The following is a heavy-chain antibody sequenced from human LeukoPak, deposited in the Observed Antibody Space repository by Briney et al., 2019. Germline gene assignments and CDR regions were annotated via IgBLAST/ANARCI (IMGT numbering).Heavy chain of an antibody. J-gene: IGHJ5*02. CDR2: IYYFGSA. CDR3: AGVNDYGDREGDNWFDP. Sequence: PSETLSLTCTVSGVSISSNTYYWGWLRQPPGKGLEWIGSIYYFGSAYYNPSLKSRVTISVDTSKIQISLKLSSVTAADTAVYYCAGVNDYGDREGDNWFDPWGQGTLVTVSS. CDR1: GVSISSNTYY. V-gene: IGHV4-39*07. D-gene: IGHD4-17*01.